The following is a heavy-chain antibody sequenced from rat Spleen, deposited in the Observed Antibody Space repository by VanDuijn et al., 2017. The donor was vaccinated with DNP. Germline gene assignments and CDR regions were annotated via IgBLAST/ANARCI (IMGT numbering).Heavy chain of an antibody. Sequence: QVQLEESGPGLMQPSETLSLTCTVSGFSLTSNGVGWVRQPLGKGLVWMGTIWAGGSTNYNSAVQSRLSISRDTSKSQVFLKMNSLQPEDTGTYYCATQGNNAFDYWGQGVMVTVSS. V-gene: IGHV2-72*01. D-gene: IGHD1-10*01. CDR1: GFSLTSNG. CDR3: ATQGNNAFDY. CDR2: IWAGGST. J-gene: IGHJ2*01.